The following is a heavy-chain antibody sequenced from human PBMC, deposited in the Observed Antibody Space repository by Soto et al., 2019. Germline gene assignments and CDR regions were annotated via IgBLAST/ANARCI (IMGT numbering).Heavy chain of an antibody. CDR2: KYYTGST. V-gene: IGHV4-31*03. CDR3: ASGGQWLYFAS. J-gene: IGHJ4*02. Sequence: QVQLQESGPGLVKPSQTLSLTCTVSGGSISSGGYYWTWIRQHPGKGLEWIGYKYYTGSTYYNPSIKSRVTISIHTSKNQSSLRLNSVTAADTAVYYCASGGQWLYFASSVQGTLVTVSS. D-gene: IGHD6-19*01. CDR1: GGSISSGGYY.